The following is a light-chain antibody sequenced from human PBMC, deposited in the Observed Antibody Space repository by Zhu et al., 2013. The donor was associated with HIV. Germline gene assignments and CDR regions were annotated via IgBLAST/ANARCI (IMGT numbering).Light chain of an antibody. CDR3: QQSYSTPRT. CDR2: AAS. CDR1: QSIQRY. V-gene: IGKV1-39*01. J-gene: IGKJ1*01. Sequence: DVQMTQFPSSLSASVGDKVTITCRASQSIQRYLNWYQQKVGKAPKLLIYAASTLQSGVPSRFSGSGSGTDFTLTISTLQPEDFATYYCQQSYSTPRTFGQGTKVEI.